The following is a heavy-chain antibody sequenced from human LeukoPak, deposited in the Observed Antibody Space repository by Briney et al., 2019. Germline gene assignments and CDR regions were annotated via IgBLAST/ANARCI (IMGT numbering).Heavy chain of an antibody. Sequence: SETLSLTCAVYGGSFSDYYWSWIRQPPGKGLEWIGEINHSGSTNYNPPLKRRVIISVDTSKNQFSLKLSSVTAADTAMYYCARQNDLKTEFDYWGQGTLVTVSS. CDR3: ARQNDLKTEFDY. V-gene: IGHV4-34*01. D-gene: IGHD3-3*01. CDR2: INHSGST. J-gene: IGHJ4*02. CDR1: GGSFSDYY.